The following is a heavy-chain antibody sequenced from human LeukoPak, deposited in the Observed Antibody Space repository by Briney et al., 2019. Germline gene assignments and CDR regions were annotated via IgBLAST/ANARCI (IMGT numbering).Heavy chain of an antibody. CDR3: ARDSARRDGYNYNTFDI. D-gene: IGHD5-24*01. Sequence: ASVTVSCKASGYTFTGYYMHWVRQAPGQGLEWMGWINPNSGGTNYAQKFQGRVTMTRDTSISTAYMELSRLRSDDTAVYYCARDSARRDGYNYNTFDIWGQGTMVTVSS. CDR2: INPNSGGT. CDR1: GYTFTGYY. J-gene: IGHJ3*02. V-gene: IGHV1-2*02.